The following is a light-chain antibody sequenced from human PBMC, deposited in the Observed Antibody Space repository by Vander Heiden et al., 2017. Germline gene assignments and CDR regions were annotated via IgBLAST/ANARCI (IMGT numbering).Light chain of an antibody. V-gene: IGLV2-14*01. J-gene: IGLJ2*01. CDR2: EVS. CDR3: RSYTSTNTVV. Sequence: QSALTQPASVSGSPGQSPTISCTGTSSDVGDYIYVAWYQQHPGKAPKLMINEVSNRPSGVSNRFSGSKSGKTASLTISGLQAEDEADYYCRSYTSTNTVVFGGGTRLTVL. CDR1: SSDVGDYIY.